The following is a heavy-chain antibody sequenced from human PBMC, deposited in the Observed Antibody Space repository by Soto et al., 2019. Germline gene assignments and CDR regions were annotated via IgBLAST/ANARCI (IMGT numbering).Heavy chain of an antibody. Sequence: SETLSLTCTVSDDSSSSYKWSWIRQPPGRRLEWIGYIDSSEGTSYNPSLQSRVTISVDTSTKQYSQKLRSVNDADTAVYYCARGLISGYYLYDAFDIWGQGTMVT. J-gene: IGHJ3*02. CDR1: DDSSSSYK. CDR3: ARGLISGYYLYDAFDI. V-gene: IGHV4-59*01. D-gene: IGHD3-22*01. CDR2: IDSSEGT.